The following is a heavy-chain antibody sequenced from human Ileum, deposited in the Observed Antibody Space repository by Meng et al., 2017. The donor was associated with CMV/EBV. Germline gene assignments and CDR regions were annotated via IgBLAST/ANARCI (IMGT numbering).Heavy chain of an antibody. J-gene: IGHJ4*02. CDR1: GFTFSDYY. V-gene: IGHV3-11*01. Sequence: LSCAASGFTFSDYYMSWIRQAPGKGLEWVSYINSGGGITYYADSMKGRFTISRDNAKNSLYLQMNSLRAEDTAVYYCARGDGYNSAYWGQGTLVTVSS. D-gene: IGHD5-24*01. CDR2: INSGGGIT. CDR3: ARGDGYNSAY.